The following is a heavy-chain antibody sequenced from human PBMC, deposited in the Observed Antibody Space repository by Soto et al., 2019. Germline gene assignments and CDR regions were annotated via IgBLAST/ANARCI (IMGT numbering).Heavy chain of an antibody. V-gene: IGHV1-2*04. CDR2: INPNSGGT. CDR1: GYTFTGYY. Sequence: ASVKVSCKASGYTFTGYYMHWVRQAPGQGLEWMGWINPNSGGTSYAQKFQGWVTMTRDTSISTAYMELSRLRSDDTAVYYCAREAYSSGWTPNEYFQHWGQGTLVIVSS. J-gene: IGHJ1*01. D-gene: IGHD6-19*01. CDR3: AREAYSSGWTPNEYFQH.